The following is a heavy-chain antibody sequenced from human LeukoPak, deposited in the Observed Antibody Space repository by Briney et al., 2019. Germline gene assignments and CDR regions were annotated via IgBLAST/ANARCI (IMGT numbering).Heavy chain of an antibody. CDR2: ISSSGSSI. D-gene: IGHD3-16*01. Sequence: PGGSLRLSCVVSGFTFNNYEMNSVRQAPGKGLEWVSYISSSGSSIYYADSVKGRFTISRDKAKNSLYLQMNSLRVEGTAVYYCVRDDGAYYQYSMDVWGKGTTVTVSS. J-gene: IGHJ6*03. CDR1: GFTFNNYE. CDR3: VRDDGAYYQYSMDV. V-gene: IGHV3-48*03.